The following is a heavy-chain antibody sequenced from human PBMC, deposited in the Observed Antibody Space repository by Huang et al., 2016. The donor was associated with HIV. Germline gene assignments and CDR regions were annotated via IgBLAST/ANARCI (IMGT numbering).Heavy chain of an antibody. CDR3: ARGRTRSSLYDSYYGLDV. Sequence: QVQLVQSGAEVKKPGSSVKVSCKASGGTFSTYAISWVRQAPGQGLEWMGGRMPICGTEDYAQKFQGTVTITADEFTSTAYMELSSLRSEDTALYYCARGRTRSSLYDSYYGLDVWGQGTTVTVSS. CDR2: RMPICGTE. V-gene: IGHV1-69*01. CDR1: GGTFSTYA. D-gene: IGHD6-6*01. J-gene: IGHJ6*02.